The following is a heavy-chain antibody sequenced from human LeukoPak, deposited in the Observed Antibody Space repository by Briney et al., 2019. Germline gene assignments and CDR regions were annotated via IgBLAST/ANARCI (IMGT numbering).Heavy chain of an antibody. CDR3: ARSGXLDY. V-gene: IGHV1-2*02. D-gene: IGHD7-27*01. CDR2: INPNSGGT. CDR1: GYTFTDHY. J-gene: IGHJ4*02. Sequence: ASVKVSCKASGYTFTDHYIHWVRQAPGQGLEWMGWINPNSGGTKYVQNFQGRVAMTRDTSISTAYMELTRLTSDDTAVYYCARSGXLDYWGQGTLVTVSS.